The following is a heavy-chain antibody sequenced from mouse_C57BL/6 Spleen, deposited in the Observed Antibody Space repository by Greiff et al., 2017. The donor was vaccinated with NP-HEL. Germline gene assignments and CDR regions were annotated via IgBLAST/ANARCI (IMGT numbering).Heavy chain of an antibody. CDR1: GFTFSNYW. D-gene: IGHD1-1*01. CDR3: TAGYYGSGFAY. CDR2: IRLKSDNYAT. V-gene: IGHV6-3*01. J-gene: IGHJ3*01. Sequence: EVKLMESGGGLVQPGGSMKLSCVASGFTFSNYWMNWVRQSPEKGLEWVAQIRLKSDNYATHYAESVKGRFTISRDDSKSSVYLQMNNLRAEDTGIYYCTAGYYGSGFAYWGQGTLVTVSA.